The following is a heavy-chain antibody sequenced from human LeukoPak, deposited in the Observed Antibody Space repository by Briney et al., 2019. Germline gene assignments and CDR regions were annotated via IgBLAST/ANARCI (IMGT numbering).Heavy chain of an antibody. Sequence: GGSLRLSCAASGFTFNSYWMSWVRQAPGKGLEWVANIKQDGSEKYYVDSVKGRFTISRDNAKNSLYLQMNSLRAEDTAVYYCARDRYDILTNDAFDIWGQGTMVTVSS. CDR2: IKQDGSEK. CDR1: GFTFNSYW. J-gene: IGHJ3*02. V-gene: IGHV3-7*03. CDR3: ARDRYDILTNDAFDI. D-gene: IGHD3-9*01.